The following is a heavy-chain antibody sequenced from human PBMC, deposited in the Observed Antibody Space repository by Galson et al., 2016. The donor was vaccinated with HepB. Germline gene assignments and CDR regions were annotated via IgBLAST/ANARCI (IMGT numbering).Heavy chain of an antibody. Sequence: QSGAEVKKPGESLRISCKGSGYTFDSYWIGWVRQLPGKGLEWMGIIYPDDSESKYSPDLEGQVTMSVDKSVSTAYLQWSSLKASDTAMYYCARHKKGYVAKQDAFAIWGRGTMVTVSS. CDR3: ARHKKGYVAKQDAFAI. CDR1: GYTFDSYW. D-gene: IGHD2-2*01. CDR2: IYPDDSES. J-gene: IGHJ3*02. V-gene: IGHV5-51*01.